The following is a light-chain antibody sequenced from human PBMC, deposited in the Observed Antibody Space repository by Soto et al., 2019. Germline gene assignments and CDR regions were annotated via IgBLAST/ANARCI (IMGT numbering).Light chain of an antibody. CDR2: DAS. J-gene: IGKJ1*01. V-gene: IGKV3-11*01. Sequence: EIVLTQSPATLSLSPGERATLYCRDSQSVSSNLAWYQQKPSQAPRLLIYDASNRATGISDRFSGSGSGTDFTLSISSLEPEDIAAYYCQQRSSWPPTFGQGTKVDIK. CDR3: QQRSSWPPT. CDR1: QSVSSN.